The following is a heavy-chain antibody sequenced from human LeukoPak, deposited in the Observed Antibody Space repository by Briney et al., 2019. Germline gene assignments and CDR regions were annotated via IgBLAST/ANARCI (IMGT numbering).Heavy chain of an antibody. CDR2: IIPILGIA. Sequence: SVKVSCKASGGTFSSYAISWVRQAPGQGLEWMGRIIPILGIANYAQKFQGRVTITADKSTSTAYMELSSLRSEDTAVYYCARDDYGSGSLSYYYGMDVWGKGTTVTVSS. D-gene: IGHD3-10*01. CDR1: GGTFSSYA. V-gene: IGHV1-69*04. CDR3: ARDDYGSGSLSYYYGMDV. J-gene: IGHJ6*04.